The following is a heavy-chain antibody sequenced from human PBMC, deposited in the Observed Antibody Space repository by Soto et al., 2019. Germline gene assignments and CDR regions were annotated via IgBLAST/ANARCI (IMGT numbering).Heavy chain of an antibody. V-gene: IGHV5-51*01. CDR1: GYSFTIYW. Sequence: GESLKISCKGSGYSFTIYWIGWVRQMPGKGLEWMGIIYPGDSDTRYSPSFQGQVTISADKSISTAYLQWSSLKASDTAMYYCARALSSYDILTGYSHFDYWGQGTLVTVSS. D-gene: IGHD3-9*01. CDR3: ARALSSYDILTGYSHFDY. CDR2: IYPGDSDT. J-gene: IGHJ4*02.